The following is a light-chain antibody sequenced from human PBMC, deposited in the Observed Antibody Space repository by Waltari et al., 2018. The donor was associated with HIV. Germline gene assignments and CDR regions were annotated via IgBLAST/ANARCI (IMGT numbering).Light chain of an antibody. CDR2: SNS. V-gene: IGLV1-44*01. Sequence: QSVLTQPPSASETPGQRVTISCSGRSSNIGSNHVYWYQHLPGAAPKLLIYSNSERPSGVPDLFSGSKSGTSASLAIGGLQSEDEADYYCAAWDDSLNGVVVGGRTKLTVL. J-gene: IGLJ2*01. CDR3: AAWDDSLNGVV. CDR1: SSNIGSNH.